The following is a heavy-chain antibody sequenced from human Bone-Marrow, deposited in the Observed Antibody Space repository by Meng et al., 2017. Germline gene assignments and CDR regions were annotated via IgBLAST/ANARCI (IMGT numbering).Heavy chain of an antibody. J-gene: IGHJ5*02. CDR2: ISTYNGNT. CDR1: GYTFTTYG. Sequence: ASVKVSCKASGYTFTTYGMSWVRQAPGQGLEWMGWISTYNGNTNYAQKLQGRLTMTTDTSTTTAYMELRSLRADDTAVYYCARVSAEDCSGGSCYAWFDPWGQGTLVTVSS. D-gene: IGHD2-15*01. CDR3: ARVSAEDCSGGSCYAWFDP. V-gene: IGHV1-18*04.